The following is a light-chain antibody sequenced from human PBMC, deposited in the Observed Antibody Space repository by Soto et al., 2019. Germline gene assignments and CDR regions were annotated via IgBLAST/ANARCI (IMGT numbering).Light chain of an antibody. Sequence: EMVLTQSPGTLSFSPGERATLSCRASQSVSSSYLAWYQQKPGQAPRLLIYGASSRATGIPDRFSGSGSVTDFTLTISRLEPEDFAVYYCQQYGSSPRTFGQGTKVEIK. CDR3: QQYGSSPRT. J-gene: IGKJ1*01. CDR1: QSVSSSY. CDR2: GAS. V-gene: IGKV3-20*01.